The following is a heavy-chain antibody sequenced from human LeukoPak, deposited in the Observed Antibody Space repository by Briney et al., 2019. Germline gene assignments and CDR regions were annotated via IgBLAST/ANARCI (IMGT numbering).Heavy chain of an antibody. D-gene: IGHD4/OR15-4a*01. CDR1: GFTFSTYA. J-gene: IGHJ4*02. CDR3: ARRAGAYSHPYDY. V-gene: IGHV3-30*04. Sequence: GGSLRLSCAASGFTFSTYAMHWVRQAPGKGLECVAVISFDGSIKYYADSVKGRFTISRDNSKNTLYVQMNSLRPEDTAVYYCARRAGAYSHPYDYWGQGTLVTVSS. CDR2: ISFDGSIK.